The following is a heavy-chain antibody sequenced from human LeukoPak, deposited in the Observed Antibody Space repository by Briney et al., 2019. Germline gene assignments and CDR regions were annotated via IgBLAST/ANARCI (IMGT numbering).Heavy chain of an antibody. CDR3: ARSNPKYSSSWYVDRYYYYGMDV. Sequence: GGSLRLSCAASGFTFSSYSMNWVRQAPGKGLEWVSSISSSSSYIYYADSVKGRFTISRGNAKNSLYLQMNSLRAEDTAVYYCARSNPKYSSSWYVDRYYYYGMDVWGQGTTVTVSS. J-gene: IGHJ6*02. V-gene: IGHV3-21*01. CDR1: GFTFSSYS. D-gene: IGHD6-13*01. CDR2: ISSSSSYI.